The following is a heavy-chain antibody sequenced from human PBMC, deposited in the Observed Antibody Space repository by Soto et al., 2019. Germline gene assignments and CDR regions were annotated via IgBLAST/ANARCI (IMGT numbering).Heavy chain of an antibody. CDR3: ARGRGTQLFDY. V-gene: IGHV1-18*04. J-gene: IGHJ4*02. Sequence: ALGKLSCKASGYSFTSLGISWVRQAPGQGLEWMGWVSAYNGNTKYAQNVQGRVTMTTDRSTTTAYLELRSLRSDDTAVYYCARGRGTQLFDYWGKGNLVSVSA. CDR2: VSAYNGNT. CDR1: GYSFTSLG. D-gene: IGHD1-1*01.